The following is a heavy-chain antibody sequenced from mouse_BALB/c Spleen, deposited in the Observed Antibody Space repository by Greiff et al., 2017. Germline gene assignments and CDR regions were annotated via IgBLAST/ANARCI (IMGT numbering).Heavy chain of an antibody. J-gene: IGHJ3*01. CDR2: INPYNDGT. V-gene: IGHV1-14*01. CDR1: GYTFTSYV. CDR3: ARFGNYLGFAY. Sequence: EVKLQESGPELVKPGASVKMSCKASGYTFTSYVMHWVKQKPGQGLEWIGYINPYNDGTKYNEKFKGKATLTSDKSSSTAYMELSSLTSEDSAVYYCARFGNYLGFAYWGQGTLVTVSA. D-gene: IGHD2-1*01.